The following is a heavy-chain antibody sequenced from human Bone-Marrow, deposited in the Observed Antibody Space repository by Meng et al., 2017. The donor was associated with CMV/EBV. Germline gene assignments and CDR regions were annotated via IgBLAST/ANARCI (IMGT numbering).Heavy chain of an antibody. Sequence: ASVKVSCKASGYTFTGYYMHWVRQAPGQGLEWMGWINPNSGGTNYAQKFQGRVTMTRDTPISTAYMELSSLRSDDTAVYDCARDFDDTYSMISYYYYGMDVWGQGTTVTVSS. CDR2: INPNSGGT. V-gene: IGHV1-2*02. J-gene: IGHJ6*02. CDR3: ARDFDDTYSMISYYYYGMDV. D-gene: IGHD4-11*01. CDR1: GYTFTGYY.